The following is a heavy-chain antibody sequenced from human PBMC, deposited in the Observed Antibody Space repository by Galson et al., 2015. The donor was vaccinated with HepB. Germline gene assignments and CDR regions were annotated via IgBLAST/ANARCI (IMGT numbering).Heavy chain of an antibody. CDR2: INPNSGGT. J-gene: IGHJ6*03. D-gene: IGHD6-19*01. V-gene: IGHV1-2*02. CDR1: GYTFTGYY. Sequence: SVKVSCKASGYTFTGYYMHWVRQAPGQGLEWMGWINPNSGGTNYAQKFQGRATMTRDTSISTAYMELSRLRSDDTAVYYCARDGAEWLEGYYYYYMDVWGKGTTVTVSS. CDR3: ARDGAEWLEGYYYYYMDV.